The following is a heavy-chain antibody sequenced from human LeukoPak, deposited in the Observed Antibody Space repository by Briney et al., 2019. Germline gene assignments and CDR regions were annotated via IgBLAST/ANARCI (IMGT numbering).Heavy chain of an antibody. J-gene: IGHJ6*03. CDR2: IYSGGST. CDR3: ARVGSSPWSRLWYYYYMDV. V-gene: IGHV3-53*01. Sequence: GGSLRLSCAASGFTVSSNYMSWVRQAPGKGLEWVSVIYSGGSTYYADSVKGRFTISRDNSKNTLYLQMNSLRAEDTAVYYCARVGSSPWSRLWYYYYMDVWGKGTTVTVSS. CDR1: GFTVSSNY. D-gene: IGHD6-13*01.